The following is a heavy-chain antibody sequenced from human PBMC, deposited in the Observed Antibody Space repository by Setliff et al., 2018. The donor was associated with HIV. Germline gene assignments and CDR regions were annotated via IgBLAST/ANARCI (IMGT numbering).Heavy chain of an antibody. V-gene: IGHV5-51*01. CDR2: IYPRDSDT. D-gene: IGHD6-19*01. CDR3: ITGPQSSGWYPTGY. J-gene: IGHJ4*02. Sequence: PGESLKISCQGSGYIFTSYWIGWVRQMPGKGLEWMGIIYPRDSDTKYSPSFQGQVTISADKAINTLYLQMNSLKTDDTAVYYCITGPQSSGWYPTGYWGQGTLVTVSS. CDR1: GYIFTSYW.